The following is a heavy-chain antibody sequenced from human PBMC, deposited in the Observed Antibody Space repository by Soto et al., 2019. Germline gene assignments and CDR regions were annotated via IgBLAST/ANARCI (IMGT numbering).Heavy chain of an antibody. Sequence: QLQLQESGPGLVKPWETLSLTCTVSGDSISSSNYFWGWIRQPPGKGLEWIGTIFYSGSTYYNPSLKSRVTISVDTSKNQFSLKLTSVTSADTALYYCARRHGWLYFDYWGQGSLVTVSS. CDR1: GDSISSSNYF. D-gene: IGHD3-10*01. V-gene: IGHV4-39*01. J-gene: IGHJ4*02. CDR3: ARRHGWLYFDY. CDR2: IFYSGST.